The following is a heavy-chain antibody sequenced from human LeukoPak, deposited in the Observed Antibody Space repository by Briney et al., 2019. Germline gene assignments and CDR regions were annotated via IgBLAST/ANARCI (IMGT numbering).Heavy chain of an antibody. Sequence: ASVKVSCKASGGTFSSYAISWVRQAPGQGLEWMGGIIPIFGTANYAQKFQGRVTITADKSTSTAYMELSSLRSEDTAVYYCARVGCSSTSCRGGLRLDPWGQGTLVTVSS. D-gene: IGHD2-2*01. CDR2: IIPIFGTA. J-gene: IGHJ5*02. CDR1: GGTFSSYA. V-gene: IGHV1-69*06. CDR3: ARVGCSSTSCRGGLRLDP.